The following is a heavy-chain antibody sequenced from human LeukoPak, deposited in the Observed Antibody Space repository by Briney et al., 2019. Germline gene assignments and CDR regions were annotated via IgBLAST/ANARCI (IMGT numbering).Heavy chain of an antibody. V-gene: IGHV5-51*01. J-gene: IGHJ4*02. Sequence: GESLKISCKGSGYSFTSYWIGWVRQMPGKGLEWMGIIYPGDPDTRYSPSFQGQVTISADKSISTAYLQWSSLKASDTAMYYCARFLYCGGDCYSGQDYWGQGTLVTVSS. CDR1: GYSFTSYW. CDR2: IYPGDPDT. D-gene: IGHD2-21*02. CDR3: ARFLYCGGDCYSGQDY.